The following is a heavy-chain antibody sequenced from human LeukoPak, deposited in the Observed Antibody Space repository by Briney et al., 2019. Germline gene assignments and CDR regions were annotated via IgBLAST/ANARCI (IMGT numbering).Heavy chain of an antibody. CDR3: ARTGENPPAATLYGMDV. V-gene: IGHV1-8*01. D-gene: IGHD2-15*01. J-gene: IGHJ6*02. CDR2: MNPNSGNT. Sequence: GASVKVSCKASGYTFTSYDINWVRQATGQGLGWMGWMNPNSGNTGYAQKFQGRVTMTRNTSISTAYMELSSLRSEDTAVYYCARTGENPPAATLYGMDVWGQGTTVTVSS. CDR1: GYTFTSYD.